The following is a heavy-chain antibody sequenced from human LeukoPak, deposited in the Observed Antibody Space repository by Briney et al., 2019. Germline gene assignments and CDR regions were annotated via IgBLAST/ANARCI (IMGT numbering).Heavy chain of an antibody. V-gene: IGHV1-69*13. J-gene: IGHJ5*02. CDR3: AKRFTIGYSGYDSSRNWIDP. CDR1: GGTFSSYA. CDR2: IIPIFGTA. Sequence: SVKVSCKASGGTFSSYAISWVRQAPGQGLEWMGGIIPIFGTANYAQKFQGRVTITADESTSTAYMELSSLRSEDTAVYYCAKRFTIGYSGYDSSRNWIDPWGQGTLVTVAP. D-gene: IGHD5-12*01.